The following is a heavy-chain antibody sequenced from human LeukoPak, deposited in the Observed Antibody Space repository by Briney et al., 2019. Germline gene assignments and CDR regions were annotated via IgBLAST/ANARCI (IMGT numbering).Heavy chain of an antibody. CDR2: INHSGST. J-gene: IGHJ4*02. D-gene: IGHD3-3*01. CDR3: ARGPPGYDFWSGYYTYPFDY. CDR1: GGSFSGYY. Sequence: SETLSLTCAVYGGSFSGYYWSWIRQPPGKGLEWIGEINHSGSTNYNPSLKSRVTISVDTSKNQFSLKLSSVTAADTAVYYCARGPPGYDFWSGYYTYPFDYWGRGTLVTVSS. V-gene: IGHV4-34*01.